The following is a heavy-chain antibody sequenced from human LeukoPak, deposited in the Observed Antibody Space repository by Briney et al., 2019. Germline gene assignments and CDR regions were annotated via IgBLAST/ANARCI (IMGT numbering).Heavy chain of an antibody. CDR3: ARHLSGSPPLGYFDY. J-gene: IGHJ4*02. CDR2: IYYSGST. D-gene: IGHD1-26*01. CDR1: GGSFSGYY. V-gene: IGHV4-59*08. Sequence: SETLSLTCAVYGGSFSGYYWSWIRQPPGKGLEWIGYIYYSGSTNYNPSLKSRVTISVDTSKNQFSLKLSSVTAADTAVYYCARHLSGSPPLGYFDYWGQGTLVTVSS.